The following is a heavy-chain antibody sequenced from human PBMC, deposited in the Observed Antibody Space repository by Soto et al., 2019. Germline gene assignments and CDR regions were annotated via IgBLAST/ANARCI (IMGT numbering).Heavy chain of an antibody. J-gene: IGHJ6*04. CDR2: INPSGGST. D-gene: IGHD3-22*01. CDR3: AKNYYDSSGAGRGATYYYYGMDV. Sequence: QVQLVQSGAEVKKPGASVKVSCKASGYTFTSYYMHWVRQAPGQGLEWMGIINPSGGSTSYAQKFQGRVNMTRDTSTSTVYMELSSLRSEDTAVYYCAKNYYDSSGAGRGATYYYYGMDVWGKGTTVTVSS. V-gene: IGHV1-46*01. CDR1: GYTFTSYY.